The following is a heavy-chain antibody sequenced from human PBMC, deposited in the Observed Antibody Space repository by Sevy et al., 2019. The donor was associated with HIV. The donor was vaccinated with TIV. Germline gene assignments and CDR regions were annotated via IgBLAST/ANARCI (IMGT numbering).Heavy chain of an antibody. D-gene: IGHD1-26*01. CDR2: ISSTTSYI. CDR1: GFTFSSHS. J-gene: IGHJ4*02. Sequence: ESMRLSCAASGFTFSSHSMNWVRQARGKGLAWVASISSTTSYIYHADSVKGRFTVSRDNAKNSLFLQMNNLRVDDTAVYYRAREAQVVGVDLDFWGQGTLVTVSS. CDR3: AREAQVVGVDLDF. V-gene: IGHV3-21*01.